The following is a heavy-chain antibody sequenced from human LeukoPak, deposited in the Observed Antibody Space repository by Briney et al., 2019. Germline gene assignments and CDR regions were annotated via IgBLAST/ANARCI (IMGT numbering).Heavy chain of an antibody. J-gene: IGHJ6*03. D-gene: IGHD3-3*01. V-gene: IGHV1-69*13. CDR2: IIPIFGTA. CDR3: ARDTYDFWSGYLIYYYYMDV. Sequence: ASVKVSCKASGGTFSSYAISWLRQAPGQGLEWMGRIIPIFGTANYAQKFQGRVTITADESTSTAYMELSSLRSEDTAVYYCARDTYDFWSGYLIYYYYMDVWGKGTTVTVSS. CDR1: GGTFSSYA.